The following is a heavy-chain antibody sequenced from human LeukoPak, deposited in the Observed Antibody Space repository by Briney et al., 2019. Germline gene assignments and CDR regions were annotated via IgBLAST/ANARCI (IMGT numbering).Heavy chain of an antibody. CDR3: VSYFLDLRWFDP. V-gene: IGHV4-30-4*08. Sequence: PSETLSLTCTVSGGSISSGDYYWSWIRQPPGKGLEWIGYIYYSGSTYYNPSLKSRVTISVDTSKNQFSLKLSSVTAADTAVYYCVSYFLDLRWFDPWGQGTLVTVSS. J-gene: IGHJ5*02. D-gene: IGHD3/OR15-3a*01. CDR2: IYYSGST. CDR1: GGSISSGDYY.